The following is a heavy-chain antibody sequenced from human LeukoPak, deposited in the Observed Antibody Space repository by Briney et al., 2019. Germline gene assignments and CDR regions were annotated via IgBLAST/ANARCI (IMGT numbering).Heavy chain of an antibody. CDR3: ARVVAGNSDY. J-gene: IGHJ4*02. V-gene: IGHV4-59*01. Sequence: SETLSLTCTVSGGSISSYYWSWIRQPPGKGLEWIGYIYYSGSTNYNPSLKSRVTISVDTSKNQFSLKLSSVTAADTAVYYCARVVAGNSDYWGQGTLVTVSS. CDR2: IYYSGST. CDR1: GGSISSYY. D-gene: IGHD6-19*01.